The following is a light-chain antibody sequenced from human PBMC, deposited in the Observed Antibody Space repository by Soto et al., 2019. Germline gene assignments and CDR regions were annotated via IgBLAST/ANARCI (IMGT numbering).Light chain of an antibody. CDR1: TSNIGAGYD. J-gene: IGLJ1*01. V-gene: IGLV1-40*01. Sequence: QSVLTQPPSVSGAPGQSVTISCTGSTSNIGAGYDVHWYQQLPGTATKLLIYGNTNRPSGVPDRFSGAKSGTSASLAITGLQAEDEADYSCQSYDSSLGGSWVFGTGTTVTVL. CDR2: GNT. CDR3: QSYDSSLGGSWV.